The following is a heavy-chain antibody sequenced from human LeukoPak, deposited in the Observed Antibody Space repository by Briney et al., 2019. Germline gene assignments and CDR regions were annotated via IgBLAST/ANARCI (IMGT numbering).Heavy chain of an antibody. CDR2: IYPGDSDT. J-gene: IGHJ4*02. CDR3: ARSHDYSNYVAF. D-gene: IGHD4-11*01. CDR1: GYNFTIRW. V-gene: IGHV5-51*01. Sequence: GESLKISCKGSGYNFTIRWIGWVRQMPGKGLEWMGIIYPGDSDTRYNPPFQGQITISADKSISTAYVQWSSLKASDTAMYYCARSHDYSNYVAFWGQGTLVTVSS.